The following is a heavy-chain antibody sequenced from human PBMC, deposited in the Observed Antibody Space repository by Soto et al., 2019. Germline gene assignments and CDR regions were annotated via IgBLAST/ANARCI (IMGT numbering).Heavy chain of an antibody. CDR1: GGSISSSNW. CDR2: IYHSGSP. J-gene: IGHJ4*02. CDR3: ARAISAMAPFDY. Sequence: PSETLSLTCAVSGGSISSSNWWSWVRQPPGKGLEWIGEIYHSGSPNYNPSLKSRVTISVDKSKNQFSLKLSSVTAADTAVYYCARAISAMAPFDYWGQGTLVTVSS. V-gene: IGHV4-4*02. D-gene: IGHD5-18*01.